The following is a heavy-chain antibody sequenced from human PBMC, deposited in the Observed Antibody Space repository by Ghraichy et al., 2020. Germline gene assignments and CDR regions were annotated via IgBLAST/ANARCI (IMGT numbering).Heavy chain of an antibody. CDR2: INPNSGGT. D-gene: IGHD3-22*01. CDR1: GYTFTGYY. CDR3: ARVDDSSGYSVFPFDY. Sequence: ASVKVSCKASGYTFTGYYMHWVRQAPGQGLEWMGWINPNSGGTNYAQKFQGRVTMTRDTSISTAYMELSRLRSDDTAVYYCARVDDSSGYSVFPFDYWGQGTLVTVSS. J-gene: IGHJ4*02. V-gene: IGHV1-2*02.